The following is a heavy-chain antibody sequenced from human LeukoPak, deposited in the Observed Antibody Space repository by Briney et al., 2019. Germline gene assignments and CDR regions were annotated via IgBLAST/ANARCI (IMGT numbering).Heavy chain of an antibody. V-gene: IGHV4-34*01. CDR3: ARTQYDSSGHNWFDP. CDR1: GGSFSGYH. D-gene: IGHD3-22*01. CDR2: IYHSGST. J-gene: IGHJ5*02. Sequence: PSETLSLTCAVYGGSFSGYHWSWIRQSPGKGLEWIGSIYHSGSTYYNPSLKSRVTISVDTSKNQFSLKLSSVTAADTAVYYCARTQYDSSGHNWFDPWGQGTLVTVSS.